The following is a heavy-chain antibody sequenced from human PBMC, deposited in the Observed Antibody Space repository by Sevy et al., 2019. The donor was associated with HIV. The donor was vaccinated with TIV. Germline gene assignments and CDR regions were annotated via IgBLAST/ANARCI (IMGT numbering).Heavy chain of an antibody. V-gene: IGHV3-30*04. D-gene: IGHD1-1*01. CDR3: ASWNPDY. J-gene: IGHJ4*02. Sequence: GGSLRLSCAASGFTFSSYAMHWVRQAPGKGLEWVAVISYDGSNKYYAHSVKGRFTISRDNSKNTLYLQMNSLRAEDTAVYYCASWNPDYWGQGTLVTVSS. CDR1: GFTFSSYA. CDR2: ISYDGSNK.